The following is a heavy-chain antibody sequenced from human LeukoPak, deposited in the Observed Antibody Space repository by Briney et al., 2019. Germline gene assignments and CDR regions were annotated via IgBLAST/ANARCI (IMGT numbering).Heavy chain of an antibody. CDR3: ARSMVRGVRTPGY. CDR2: MNPNSGNT. D-gene: IGHD3-10*01. J-gene: IGHJ4*02. V-gene: IGHV1-8*02. Sequence: ASVKVSCKASGSTFSSYAISWVRQAPGQGLEWMGWMNPNSGNTGYAQKFQGRVTMTRNTSISTAYMELSSLRSEDTAVYYCARSMVRGVRTPGYWGQGTLVTVSS. CDR1: GSTFSSYA.